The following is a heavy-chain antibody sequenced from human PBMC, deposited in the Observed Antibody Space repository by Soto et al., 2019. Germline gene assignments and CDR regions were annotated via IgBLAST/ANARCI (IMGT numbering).Heavy chain of an antibody. J-gene: IGHJ4*02. D-gene: IGHD2-15*01. CDR3: ATKMVVVAATGFDY. CDR2: FDPEDGET. CDR1: GYTLTELS. Sequence: ASVKVSCKVSGYTLTELSMHWVRQAPGKGLEWMGGFDPEDGETIYAQKFQGRVTMTEDKSTDTAYMELSSLRSEDTAVYYCATKMVVVAATGFDYWGQGTLVTVSS. V-gene: IGHV1-24*01.